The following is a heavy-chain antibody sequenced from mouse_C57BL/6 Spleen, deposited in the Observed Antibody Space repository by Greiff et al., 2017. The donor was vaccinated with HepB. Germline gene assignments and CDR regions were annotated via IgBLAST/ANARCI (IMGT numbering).Heavy chain of an antibody. CDR1: GFTFSSYA. V-gene: IGHV5-9-1*02. Sequence: EVKLMESGEGLVKPGGSLKLSCAASGFTFSSYAMSWVRQTPEKRLEWVAYISSGGDYIYYANTVKGRFTISRDNARNTLYLQMSSLKSEDTAMYYCTRDWNYYGSSSGCAYWGQGTLVTVSA. CDR2: ISSGGDYI. J-gene: IGHJ3*01. D-gene: IGHD1-1*01. CDR3: TRDWNYYGSSSGCAY.